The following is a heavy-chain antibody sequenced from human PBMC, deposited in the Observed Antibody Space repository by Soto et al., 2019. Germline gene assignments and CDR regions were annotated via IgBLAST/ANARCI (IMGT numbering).Heavy chain of an antibody. D-gene: IGHD5-12*01. Sequence: VGSLRLPCAASGFTFSSYGIHWGRQAPGKGLEWVAVIWYDGSNKYYADSVKGRFTISRDNAKNSLYLQMNSLRAEDTAVYYCAIVLVAATMSYYYYGMDVWGQGTTVTVS. CDR1: GFTFSSYG. CDR2: IWYDGSNK. J-gene: IGHJ6*02. CDR3: AIVLVAATMSYYYYGMDV. V-gene: IGHV3-33*03.